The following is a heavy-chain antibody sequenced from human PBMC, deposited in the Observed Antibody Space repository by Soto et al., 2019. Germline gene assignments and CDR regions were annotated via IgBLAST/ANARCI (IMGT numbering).Heavy chain of an antibody. CDR2: INSDGSST. D-gene: IGHD3-10*01. CDR3: ARTLWFGELFH. CDR1: GFTFSSYW. V-gene: IGHV3-74*01. J-gene: IGHJ4*02. Sequence: PGGSLRLSCAASGFTFSSYWMHWVRQAPGKGLAWVSRINSDGSSTSYADSVKGRFTISRDNAKNTLYLQMNSLRAEDTAVYYCARTLWFGELFHWGQGTLVTVSS.